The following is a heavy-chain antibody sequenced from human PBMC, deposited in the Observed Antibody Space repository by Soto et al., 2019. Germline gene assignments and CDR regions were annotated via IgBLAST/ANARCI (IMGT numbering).Heavy chain of an antibody. D-gene: IGHD3-22*01. CDR2: IESKTDGGAT. V-gene: IGHV3-15*07. CDR1: GFTLNNAW. CDR3: TTDDENQYDRGLGDY. J-gene: IGHJ4*02. Sequence: EVQLVESGGGLVKPGGPLTLSCAVSGFTLNNAWMNWVRQAPGKGLEWVGLIESKTDGGATDYAAPVKGKFTISRDDSKNMLYLQMESLRIEDTAVYYCTTDDENQYDRGLGDYWGQGTLVTVSS.